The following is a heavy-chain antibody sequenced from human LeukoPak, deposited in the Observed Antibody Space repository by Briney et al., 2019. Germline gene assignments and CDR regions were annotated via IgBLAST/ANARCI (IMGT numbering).Heavy chain of an antibody. CDR1: GYTFTSYG. J-gene: IGHJ4*02. Sequence: EASVKVSCKASGYTFTSYGISWVRQAPGQGLEWMGWISAYNGNTNYAQKLQGRVTMTTDTSTSTAYMELRSLRSDDTAAYYCARGGRIAAAGAPLEGWGQGTLVTVSS. CDR3: ARGGRIAAAGAPLEG. V-gene: IGHV1-18*01. D-gene: IGHD6-13*01. CDR2: ISAYNGNT.